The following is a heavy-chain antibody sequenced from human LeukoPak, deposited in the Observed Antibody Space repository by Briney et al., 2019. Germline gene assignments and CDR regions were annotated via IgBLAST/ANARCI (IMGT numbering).Heavy chain of an antibody. CDR2: ISGSGGST. CDR3: AKGGMGPRYAYYYYMDV. V-gene: IGHV3-23*01. Sequence: GGSLRLSCAASGFTFSSYGMSWVRQAPGKGLEWVSAISGSGGSTYYADSVKGRFTISRDNSKNTLYLQMNSLRAEDTAVYYCAKGGMGPRYAYYYYMDVWGKGTTVTVSS. CDR1: GFTFSSYG. J-gene: IGHJ6*03. D-gene: IGHD2-8*01.